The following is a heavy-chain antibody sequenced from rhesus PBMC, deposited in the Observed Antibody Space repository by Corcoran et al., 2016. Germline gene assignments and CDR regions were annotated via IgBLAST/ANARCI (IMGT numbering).Heavy chain of an antibody. D-gene: IGHD1-44*01. V-gene: IGHV4S10*01. CDR2: IYGSSTST. CDR3: ARDSQEYRGYFDY. J-gene: IGHJ4*01. Sequence: QVQLQESGPGVVKPSETLSLTCAVSGGSISDSYRWSWIRQPPGKGLEWIGYIYGSSTSTNYNPSLKSRVTISKDTSKNQFSVKLSSVTAADTAVYYCARDSQEYRGYFDYWGQGVLVTVSS. CDR1: GGSISDSYR.